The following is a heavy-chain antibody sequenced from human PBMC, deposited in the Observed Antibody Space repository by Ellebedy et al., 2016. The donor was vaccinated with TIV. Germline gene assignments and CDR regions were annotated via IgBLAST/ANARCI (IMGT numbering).Heavy chain of an antibody. J-gene: IGHJ4*02. D-gene: IGHD3-10*01. CDR2: RNH. CDR1: GGSFSGYY. V-gene: IGHV4-34*01. Sequence: MPSETLSLTCVVYGGSFSGYYWKWIRQPPGKGLEWIGERNHNYKTSPRSRVTISVDTSKNQFSLKLSSVTAADTAVYYCARRKVRSGPAFDYWGRGTLVTVSS. CDR3: ARRKVRSGPAFDY.